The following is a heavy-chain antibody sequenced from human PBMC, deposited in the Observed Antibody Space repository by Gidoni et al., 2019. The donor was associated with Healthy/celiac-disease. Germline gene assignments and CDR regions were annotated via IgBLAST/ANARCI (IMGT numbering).Heavy chain of an antibody. Sequence: QVQLVQSGAEVKKPGASVKVSCKASGYPFTGYYMHWVRQAPGQGLEWMGWINPNSGGTNYAQKFQGWVTMTRDTSISTAYMELSRLRSDDTAVYYCARAVVPAATGDYYYYYGMDVWGQGTTVTVSS. J-gene: IGHJ6*02. D-gene: IGHD2-2*01. V-gene: IGHV1-2*04. CDR3: ARAVVPAATGDYYYYYGMDV. CDR1: GYPFTGYY. CDR2: INPNSGGT.